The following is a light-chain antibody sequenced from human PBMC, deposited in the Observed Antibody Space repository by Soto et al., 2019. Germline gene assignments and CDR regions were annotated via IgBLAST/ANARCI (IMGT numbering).Light chain of an antibody. V-gene: IGKV1-5*03. CDR2: KAS. J-gene: IGKJ1*01. Sequence: DIQMTQSPSTLSGSVGDRATITCRASQTISSWLAWYQQKPGKAPKLVIYKASTLKSGVPSRFSGSGSGTDLTITISRLEPEDFEVYYCQQYGTSPQTFGQGTKGDIK. CDR3: QQYGTSPQT. CDR1: QTISSW.